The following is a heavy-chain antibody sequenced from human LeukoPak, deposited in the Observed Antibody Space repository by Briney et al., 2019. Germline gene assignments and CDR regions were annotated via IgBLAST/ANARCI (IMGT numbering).Heavy chain of an antibody. J-gene: IGHJ4*02. CDR2: SSGSGGTT. CDR3: ARDYRSTFDY. Sequence: QPGGSLRLCCAASGFTFNNYAMNWVRQAPGKGLEWVSVSSGSGGTTYYADSVKGGFTISSDSSKTTLYLQMKSLRDEDTAVYYCARDYRSTFDYWGQGTLVTVSS. V-gene: IGHV3-23*01. CDR1: GFTFNNYA. D-gene: IGHD1-26*01.